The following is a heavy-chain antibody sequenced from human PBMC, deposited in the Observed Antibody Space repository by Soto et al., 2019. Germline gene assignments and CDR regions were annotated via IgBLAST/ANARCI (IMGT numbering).Heavy chain of an antibody. CDR2: IIPIVDTA. D-gene: IGHD2-2*01. CDR1: GGTFSSYA. V-gene: IGHV1-69*01. CDR3: ARSQGGSTSLDIYYYYYYGMDV. Sequence: QVQLVQSGAEVKKPGSSVKVSCKAPGGTFSSYAISWVRQAPGQGPEWMGGIIPIVDTANYAQKFQGGAMITADESTSTGYMELSSLRSKDTAVYYRARSQGGSTSLDIYYYYYYGMDVWGQGTTVTVSS. J-gene: IGHJ6*02.